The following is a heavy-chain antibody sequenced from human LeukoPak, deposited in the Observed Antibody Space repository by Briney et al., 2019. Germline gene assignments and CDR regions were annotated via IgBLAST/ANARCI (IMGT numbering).Heavy chain of an antibody. Sequence: PSETLSLTCAVYGGSFSGYYWGWIRQPPGKGLEWIGGIYHSRSTYYNPSLKSRVTISVDTSKNQFSLKLSSVTAADTAVYYCARAVLGYGSGSYYNDDRKQGDNWFDPWGQGTLVTVSS. CDR2: IYHSRST. CDR3: ARAVLGYGSGSYYNDDRKQGDNWFDP. CDR1: GGSFSGYY. V-gene: IGHV4-34*01. D-gene: IGHD3-10*01. J-gene: IGHJ5*02.